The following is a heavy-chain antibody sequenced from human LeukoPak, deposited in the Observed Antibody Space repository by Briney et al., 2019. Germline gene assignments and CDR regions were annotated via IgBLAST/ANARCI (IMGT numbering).Heavy chain of an antibody. CDR3: ARSSSITIFGVVTGADY. Sequence: ASVKVSCKASGYTFTSYAMNWVRQAPGQGLEWMGRINPNSGGTNYAQKFQGRVTMTRDTSISTAYMELSRLRSDDTAVYYCARSSSITIFGVVTGADYWGQGTLVTVSS. D-gene: IGHD3-3*01. J-gene: IGHJ4*02. V-gene: IGHV1-2*06. CDR1: GYTFTSYA. CDR2: INPNSGGT.